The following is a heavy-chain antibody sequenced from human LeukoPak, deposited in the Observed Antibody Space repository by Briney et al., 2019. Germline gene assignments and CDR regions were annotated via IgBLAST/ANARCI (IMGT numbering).Heavy chain of an antibody. J-gene: IGHJ4*02. V-gene: IGHV3-66*01. CDR3: VYGDFVRTVNYFDY. Sequence: PGGSLRLSCAASGFTFSSYNMNWVRQAPGKGLEWVSVIYSGGNTYYADSVEGRFTISRDNSKNSLFLQMNSLRVEDTALYYCVYGDFVRTVNYFDYWGQGTLVTVSS. D-gene: IGHD4-17*01. CDR1: GFTFSSYN. CDR2: IYSGGNT.